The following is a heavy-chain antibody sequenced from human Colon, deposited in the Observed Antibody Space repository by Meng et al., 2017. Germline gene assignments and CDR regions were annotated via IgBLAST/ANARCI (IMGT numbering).Heavy chain of an antibody. CDR1: GFTVSSNY. V-gene: IGHV3-66*02. J-gene: IGHJ4*02. D-gene: IGHD4/OR15-4a*01. CDR3: AREDYGWNY. CDR2: IYSAGST. Sequence: EVQLVESGGDLVKPGGSLRLSCAASGFTVSSNYISWVRQAPGKGLEWVSVIYSAGSTFYSRSVEGRFTISRDNSKNTVYLQMNSLTAEDTAVYYCAREDYGWNYWGQGTLVTVSS.